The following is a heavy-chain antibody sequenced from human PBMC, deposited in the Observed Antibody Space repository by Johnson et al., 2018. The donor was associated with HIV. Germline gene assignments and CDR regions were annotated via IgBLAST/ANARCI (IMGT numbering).Heavy chain of an antibody. CDR2: ISYDGRNK. V-gene: IGHV3-30*04. Sequence: QVQLVESGGGLVQPGGSLRLSCAASGFTFSTYAMHWVRQAPGTGLEWVACISYDGRNKHYAGAVKGRFNISTDNSKNTLYLQMNSLRAEDTAVYYCAKVGSYYPSTGGNAFDIWDQGTMVTVSS. J-gene: IGHJ3*02. CDR3: AKVGSYYPSTGGNAFDI. CDR1: GFTFSTYA. D-gene: IGHD3-10*01.